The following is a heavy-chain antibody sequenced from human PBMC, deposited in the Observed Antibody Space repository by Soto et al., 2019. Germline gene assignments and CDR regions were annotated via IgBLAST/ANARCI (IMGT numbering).Heavy chain of an antibody. CDR3: AKGYDFWSGYYTDAFDI. V-gene: IGHV3-23*01. CDR1: GFTFSSYA. CDR2: ISGSGGST. Sequence: GGSLRLSCAASGFTFSSYAMSWVRQAPGKGLEWVSAISGSGGSTYYADSVKGRFTISRDNSKNTLYLQMNSLRAEETAVYYCAKGYDFWSGYYTDAFDIWGQGTMVTVSS. D-gene: IGHD3-3*01. J-gene: IGHJ3*02.